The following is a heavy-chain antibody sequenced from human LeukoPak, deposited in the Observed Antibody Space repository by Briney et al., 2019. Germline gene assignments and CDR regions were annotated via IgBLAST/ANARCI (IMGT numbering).Heavy chain of an antibody. V-gene: IGHV3-21*04. D-gene: IGHD3-16*01. Sequence: PGGSLRLSCAASGFTFSSYSMNWVRQAPGKGLEWVSFISSSSSYIYYADSVKGRFTISRDNAKNSLYLQMNSLRVEDTAVYYCAKGRGFRVWDPWDNWGQGTLITVSS. CDR2: ISSSSSYI. CDR3: AKGRGFRVWDPWDN. J-gene: IGHJ4*02. CDR1: GFTFSSYS.